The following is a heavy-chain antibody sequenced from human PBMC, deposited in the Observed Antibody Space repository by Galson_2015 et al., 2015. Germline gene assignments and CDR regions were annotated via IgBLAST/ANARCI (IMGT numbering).Heavy chain of an antibody. CDR1: GFTFSSYG. J-gene: IGHJ4*02. D-gene: IGHD1-26*01. CDR2: IWSGGSNK. Sequence: SLRLSCAASGFTFSSYGLHWVRQAPGKGLEWVSIIWSGGSNKNYADSVKGRFTISRDDSKNTLYLQMNSLRVEDTAVYYCARDLFEGGLGAPGFDYWCQGT. V-gene: IGHV3-33*01. CDR3: ARDLFEGGLGAPGFDY.